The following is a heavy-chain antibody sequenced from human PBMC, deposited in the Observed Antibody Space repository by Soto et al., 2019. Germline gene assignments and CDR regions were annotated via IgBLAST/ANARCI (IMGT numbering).Heavy chain of an antibody. V-gene: IGHV3-33*01. CDR1: GFTFSSYG. CDR2: IWYDGSNE. D-gene: IGHD3-10*01. Sequence: QVQLVESGGGVVQPGRSLRLSCAASGFTFSSYGMHWVRQAPGKGLEWVAVIWYDGSNEYYADSVKGRCTISRDNFKNTLYLQMNSLTAGDTAVYYCVRDSGSDFAFDIWGQGTMVTVSS. CDR3: VRDSGSDFAFDI. J-gene: IGHJ3*02.